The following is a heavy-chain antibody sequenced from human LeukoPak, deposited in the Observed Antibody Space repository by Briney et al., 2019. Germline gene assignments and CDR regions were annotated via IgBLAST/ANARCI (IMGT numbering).Heavy chain of an antibody. CDR3: ARGVRITTDWFDP. CDR2: IYYSGST. Sequence: NPSETLSLTCTVSGGSISSSSYYWGWIRQPPGKGLEWIGSIYYSGSTYYNPSLKSRVTISVDTSKKQSSLKLISVTAADTAVYYCARGVRITTDWFDPWGQGTLVTVSS. J-gene: IGHJ5*02. D-gene: IGHD1-14*01. V-gene: IGHV4-39*07. CDR1: GGSISSSSYY.